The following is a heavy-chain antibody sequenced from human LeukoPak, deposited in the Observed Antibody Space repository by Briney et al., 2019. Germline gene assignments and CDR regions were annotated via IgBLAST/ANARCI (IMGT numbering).Heavy chain of an antibody. V-gene: IGHV3-23*01. CDR1: GFTFSSYA. Sequence: PGGSLRLSCAASGFTFSSYAMSWVRQAPGKGLEWVSAISGNGGSTYYADSVKGRFTISRDNSKNTLYLQMNILRAEDTAVYYCARGGQYCSTISCYAYNWFDPWGQGTLVTVSS. D-gene: IGHD2-2*01. J-gene: IGHJ5*02. CDR3: ARGGQYCSTISCYAYNWFDP. CDR2: ISGNGGST.